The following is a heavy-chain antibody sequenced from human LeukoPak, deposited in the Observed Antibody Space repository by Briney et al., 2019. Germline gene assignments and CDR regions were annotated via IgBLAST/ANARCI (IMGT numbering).Heavy chain of an antibody. CDR1: GDTLTELS. CDR3: VTNKYYYDSSGYYSDS. Sequence: ASVKLSCKVSGDTLTELSMHWVRQAPGKGLEWMGGFDPEDGKTIYAHKFQGRVTMTEDTSTDKAYMELSSMRSEDTAVYYCVTNKYYYDSSGYYSDSWGQETLVTVSS. CDR2: FDPEDGKT. D-gene: IGHD3-22*01. J-gene: IGHJ5*01. V-gene: IGHV1-24*01.